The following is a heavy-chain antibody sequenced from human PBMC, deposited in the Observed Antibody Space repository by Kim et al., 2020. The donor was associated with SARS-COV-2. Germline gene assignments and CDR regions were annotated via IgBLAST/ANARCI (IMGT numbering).Heavy chain of an antibody. D-gene: IGHD3-16*01. Sequence: GGSLRLSCTASGFTFTNYAMTWVRQAPGKGLDWVSTIARSGSPTHYADSVNGRFTISRDNSKNTLYLQMSSLRGEDTAVYYCAKYRGSARNEEGWRTCEICGPRTMVTVSS. V-gene: IGHV3-23*01. CDR2: IARSGSPT. CDR1: GFTFTNYA. J-gene: IGHJ3*02. CDR3: AKYRGSARNEEGWRTCEI.